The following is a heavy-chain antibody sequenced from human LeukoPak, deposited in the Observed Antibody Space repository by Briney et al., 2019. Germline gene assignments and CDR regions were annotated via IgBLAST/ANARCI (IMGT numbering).Heavy chain of an antibody. CDR1: GYTFTSYD. CDR2: MNPNSGNT. J-gene: IGHJ4*02. D-gene: IGHD1-26*01. V-gene: IGHV1-8*01. Sequence: ASVKVSCKASGYTFTSYDINWVRQATGQGLEWMGWMNPNSGNTGYAQKFQGRVTMTRNTSISTAYMELSSLRSEDTAVYCCARTKVGATPFDYWGQGTLVTVSS. CDR3: ARTKVGATPFDY.